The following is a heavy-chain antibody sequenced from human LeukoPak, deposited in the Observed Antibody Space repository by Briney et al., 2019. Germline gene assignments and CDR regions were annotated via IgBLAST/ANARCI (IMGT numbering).Heavy chain of an antibody. Sequence: GGSLRLSCVASGFTLSSYAMSWVRQAPGKGLEWVSAVSGSGAGTYYADSVKGRFTISRDNSKSTLYLQMNSLRAEDTAVYYCAKHYDSSGHYYFDYWGQGTLVTVSS. V-gene: IGHV3-23*01. D-gene: IGHD3-22*01. J-gene: IGHJ4*02. CDR3: AKHYDSSGHYYFDY. CDR1: GFTLSSYA. CDR2: VSGSGAGT.